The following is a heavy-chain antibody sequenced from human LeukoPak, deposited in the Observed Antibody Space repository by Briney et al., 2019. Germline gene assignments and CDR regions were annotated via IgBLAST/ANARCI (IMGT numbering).Heavy chain of an antibody. Sequence: GGSLRLSCAASGFTFSNYWMHLVRQVPGKGLVWVSRINVDGSDKSYADSVKGRFTISRDNAKNTVSLQMNSLRAEDTAVYYCVRDLILVDTPGDDFDYWGQGALVTVSS. V-gene: IGHV3-74*01. CDR2: INVDGSDK. CDR1: GFTFSNYW. D-gene: IGHD4-23*01. CDR3: VRDLILVDTPGDDFDY. J-gene: IGHJ4*02.